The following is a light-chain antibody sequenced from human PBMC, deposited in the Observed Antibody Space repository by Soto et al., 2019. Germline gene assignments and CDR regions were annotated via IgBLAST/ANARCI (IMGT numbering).Light chain of an antibody. CDR3: QQYGSSRWT. CDR2: AAS. V-gene: IGKV3-20*01. CDR1: QSVSSTY. Sequence: EIVLTQSPDTLSLFPGERATLSCRASQSVSSTYLAWYQQKPGQAPRPLISAASSRATGTPDRFSGSGSGTALTLTISRLEPEDFAVYYCQQYGSSRWTLGQGPKVDNK. J-gene: IGKJ1*01.